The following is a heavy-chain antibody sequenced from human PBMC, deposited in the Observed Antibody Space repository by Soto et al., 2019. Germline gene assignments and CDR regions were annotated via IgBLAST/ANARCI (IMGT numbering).Heavy chain of an antibody. CDR3: ARDQCTNGVCYPRHVFDY. CDR2: ISYDGSNK. J-gene: IGHJ4*02. V-gene: IGHV3-30-3*01. CDR1: GFTFSSYA. D-gene: IGHD2-8*01. Sequence: GGSLRLSCAASGFTFSSYAMHWVRQAPGKGLEWVAVISYDGSNKYYADSVKGRFTISRDNSKNTLYLQMNSLRAEDTAVYYCARDQCTNGVCYPRHVFDYWGQGTLVTVSS.